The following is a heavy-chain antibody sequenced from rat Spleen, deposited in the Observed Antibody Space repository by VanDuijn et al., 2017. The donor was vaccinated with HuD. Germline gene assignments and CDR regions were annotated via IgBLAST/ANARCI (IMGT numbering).Heavy chain of an antibody. J-gene: IGHJ2*01. CDR3: TRGTFTAIPFDY. V-gene: IGHV5-36*01. Sequence: EVKLVESGGGLVQPGRSLKLSCATSGFTFDDYGMAWVRQTPKNGLEWVASINWSGSSTYYPDNMKGRFTISRDNAKNALYLQMNNLRSEDAAIYYWTRGTFTAIPFDYWGQGVMVTVSS. D-gene: IGHD1-2*01. CDR1: GFTFDDYG. CDR2: INWSGSST.